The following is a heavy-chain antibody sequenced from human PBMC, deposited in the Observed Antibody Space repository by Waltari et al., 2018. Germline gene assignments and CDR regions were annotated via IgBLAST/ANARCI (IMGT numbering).Heavy chain of an antibody. CDR3: ARVYSSGWYGAFDI. CDR2: IYYSGST. Sequence: HVQLQESGPGRATPSQTLSPTCPVSGDSISSGGYYWSWIRQHPGKGLEWIGYIYYSGSTYYNPSLKSRVTISVDTSKNQFSLKLSSVTAADTAVYYCARVYSSGWYGAFDIWGQGTMVTVSS. D-gene: IGHD6-19*01. CDR1: GDSISSGGYY. J-gene: IGHJ3*02. V-gene: IGHV4-31*03.